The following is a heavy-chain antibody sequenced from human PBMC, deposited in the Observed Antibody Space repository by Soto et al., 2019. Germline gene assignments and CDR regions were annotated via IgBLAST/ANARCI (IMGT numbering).Heavy chain of an antibody. J-gene: IGHJ3*02. V-gene: IGHV1-69*02. Sequence: ASVKVSCKASGGTFTSYTISWVRQAPGQGLEWMGRFIPILAISNYAQKFQGRVTITADKSTSTAYMDLSSLRSEDTAVYYCSSAEPIQLISIYPADRDGFEIWGKGTMVTVSS. CDR2: FIPILAIS. CDR1: GGTFTSYT. D-gene: IGHD2-2*01. CDR3: SSAEPIQLISIYPADRDGFEI.